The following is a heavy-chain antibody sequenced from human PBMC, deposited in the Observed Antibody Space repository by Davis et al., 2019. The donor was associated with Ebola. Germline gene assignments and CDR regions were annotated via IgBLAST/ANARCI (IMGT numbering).Heavy chain of an antibody. D-gene: IGHD1-14*01. Sequence: GESLKISCAASGFTFSSYGMHWVRQGPGKGLKWVAVISYDGSNKYYADSVKGRFTISRDNSKNTLYLQMSSLRAEDTAVYYCARDLPGGDWYFDLWGRGTLVTVSS. CDR2: ISYDGSNK. V-gene: IGHV3-30*19. CDR1: GFTFSSYG. J-gene: IGHJ2*01. CDR3: ARDLPGGDWYFDL.